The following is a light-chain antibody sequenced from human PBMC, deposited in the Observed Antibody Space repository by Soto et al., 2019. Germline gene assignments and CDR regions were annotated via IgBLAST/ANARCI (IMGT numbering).Light chain of an antibody. CDR1: SSDVGSYNL. V-gene: IGLV2-23*02. CDR3: FSYAGSSTFVV. J-gene: IGLJ2*01. CDR2: EVS. Sequence: QSALTEPASVSGSTEQSITISCTRTSSDVGSYNLVSWYQQHPGKAPKLMIYEVSKRPSGVSNRFSGSKSGNTASLTISGLQAEDEADYYCFSYAGSSTFVVFGGGTKLTVL.